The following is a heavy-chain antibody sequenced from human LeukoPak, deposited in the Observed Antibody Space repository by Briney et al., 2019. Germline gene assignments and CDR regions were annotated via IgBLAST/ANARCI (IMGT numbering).Heavy chain of an antibody. J-gene: IGHJ4*02. CDR3: AKDHVVVGATFLEY. V-gene: IGHV3-30*18. CDR2: ISYDGSNK. D-gene: IGHD1-26*01. Sequence: PGRSLRLSCAASGFTFSSYGMHWVRQAPGKGLEWVAAISYDGSNKYYADSVKGRFTISRDNSKNTLYLQMNSLRAEDTAVYYCAKDHVVVGATFLEYGGQGPLVSVSS. CDR1: GFTFSSYG.